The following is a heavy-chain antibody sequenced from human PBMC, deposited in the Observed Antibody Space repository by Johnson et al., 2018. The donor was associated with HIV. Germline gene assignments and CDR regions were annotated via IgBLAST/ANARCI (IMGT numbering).Heavy chain of an antibody. D-gene: IGHD4-17*01. CDR1: GFTFSSYG. CDR2: IWYDGSNK. CDR3: ARSPETGDRLWRAFDI. V-gene: IGHV3-33*01. J-gene: IGHJ3*02. Sequence: QVQLVESGGGVVQPGRSLRLSCAASGFTFSSYGMHWVRQAPGKGLEWVAVIWYDGSNKYYAESVRGRFTISRDSSKNTLYLQMKSLRVEDTAVYYCARSPETGDRLWRAFDIWGHGTMVTVSS.